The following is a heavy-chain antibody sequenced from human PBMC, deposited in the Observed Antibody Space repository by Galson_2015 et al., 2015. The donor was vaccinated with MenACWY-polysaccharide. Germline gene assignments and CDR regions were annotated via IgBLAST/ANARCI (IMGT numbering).Heavy chain of an antibody. D-gene: IGHD3-22*01. CDR2: VDPIGSRT. Sequence: SVKVSCKAFGYTFTSYFVHWVRQAPGQGLEWMGIVDPIGSRTSYAQRFEDRVTMTRDTSTSTVSMELSTLKSEDTAVYYCARVPENYSDVSGNDAFDIWGQGTMVTVSS. CDR3: ARVPENYSDVSGNDAFDI. V-gene: IGHV1-46*03. CDR1: GYTFTSYF. J-gene: IGHJ3*02.